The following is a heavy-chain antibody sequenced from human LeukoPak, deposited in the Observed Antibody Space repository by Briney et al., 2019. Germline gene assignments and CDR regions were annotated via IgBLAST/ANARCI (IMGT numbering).Heavy chain of an antibody. Sequence: QPGRSLRLSCAASGFTFDDYAMHWVRQAPGKGLEWVSGISWNSGSIGYADSVKGRFTISRDNAKNSLYLQMDSLRAEDTALYYCARGRPHGNDYWGQGTLVTVSS. V-gene: IGHV3-9*01. D-gene: IGHD4-23*01. CDR3: ARGRPHGNDY. CDR2: ISWNSGSI. J-gene: IGHJ4*02. CDR1: GFTFDDYA.